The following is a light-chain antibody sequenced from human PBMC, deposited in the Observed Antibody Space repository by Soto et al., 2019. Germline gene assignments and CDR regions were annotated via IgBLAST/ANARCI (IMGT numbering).Light chain of an antibody. J-gene: IGKJ3*01. CDR2: GAS. V-gene: IGKV3-20*01. Sequence: EIVLTQSPGTLSLSPGERATLSCRASQSINSRHLAWYQQKPGQAPGLLIYGASSRASGIADRFSGSGSGTDFTLTISRLEPEDFAVYYCQQYGSSPPFTFGPGTKVDIK. CDR1: QSINSRH. CDR3: QQYGSSPPFT.